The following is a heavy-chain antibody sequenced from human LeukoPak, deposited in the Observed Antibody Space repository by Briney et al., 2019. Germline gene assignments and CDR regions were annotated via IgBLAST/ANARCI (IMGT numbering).Heavy chain of an antibody. D-gene: IGHD6-13*01. V-gene: IGHV3-7*03. J-gene: IGHJ5*02. Sequence: GGSLRLSCAASGFTFSSYWMSWVRQAPGKGLEWVANIKQDGSEKYYVDSVKGRFTISRDNAKNSLYLQMNSLRGEDTAVYYCVKSRYGAATGRGNWFDPWGQGTLVTVSS. CDR2: IKQDGSEK. CDR1: GFTFSSYW. CDR3: VKSRYGAATGRGNWFDP.